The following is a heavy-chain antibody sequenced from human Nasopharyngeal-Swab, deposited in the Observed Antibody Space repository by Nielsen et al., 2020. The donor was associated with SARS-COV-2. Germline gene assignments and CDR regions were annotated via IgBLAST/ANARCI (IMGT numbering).Heavy chain of an antibody. CDR2: ISAYNGDT. V-gene: IGHV1-18*04. CDR1: GYTFTSYY. CDR3: ARGAPSGYSGCTD. Sequence: ASVKVSCKASGYTFTSYYMHWVRQAPGQGLEWMGWISAYNGDTNYAQKLQGRVTMTTDTSTSTAYMELRSLRSDDTAVYYCARGAPSGYSGCTDWGQGTLVTVSS. D-gene: IGHD5-12*01. J-gene: IGHJ4*02.